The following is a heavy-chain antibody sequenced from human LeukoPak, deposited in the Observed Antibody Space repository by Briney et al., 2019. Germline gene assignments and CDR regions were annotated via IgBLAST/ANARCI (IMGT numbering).Heavy chain of an antibody. CDR2: INTNTGNP. J-gene: IGHJ6*03. CDR1: GYTFTSYA. Sequence: ASVKVSCKASGYTFTSYAINWVRQAPGQGLEWMGWINTNTGNPTYAQGFTGRFVFSLDTSVSTAYLQISSLKAEDTAVYYCARVSAPIYYYFMDVWGKGTTVIVSS. CDR3: ARVSAPIYYYFMDV. V-gene: IGHV7-4-1*02.